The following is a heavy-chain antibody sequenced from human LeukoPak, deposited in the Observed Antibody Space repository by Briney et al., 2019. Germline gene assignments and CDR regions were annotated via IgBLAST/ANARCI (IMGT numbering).Heavy chain of an antibody. CDR2: MTSSSYI. CDR3: VRESTSYYGMDV. V-gene: IGHV3-21*01. Sequence: GGSLRLSCAASGFTFSVYSMTWVRQAPGKGLEWVSSMTSSSYINYADSVKGRFTISRDNAKNSLYLQMNSLRAEDTAVYYRVRESTSYYGMDVWGQGTTVTVSS. CDR1: GFTFSVYS. D-gene: IGHD1-14*01. J-gene: IGHJ6*02.